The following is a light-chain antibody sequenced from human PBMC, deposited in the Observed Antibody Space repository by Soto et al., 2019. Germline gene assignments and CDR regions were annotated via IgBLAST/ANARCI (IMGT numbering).Light chain of an antibody. V-gene: IGLV2-11*01. CDR3: CSYAGSYSYV. J-gene: IGLJ1*01. CDR2: DVS. CDR1: SSDVADYNY. Sequence: ALTQSRSVSGSPGPSVTISCTGTSSDVADYNYVSWYQHHPGKAPKLIIYDVSERPSGVPDRFSGSKSDNTASLTISGLQAEDEADYYCCSYAGSYSYVFGTGTKLTVL.